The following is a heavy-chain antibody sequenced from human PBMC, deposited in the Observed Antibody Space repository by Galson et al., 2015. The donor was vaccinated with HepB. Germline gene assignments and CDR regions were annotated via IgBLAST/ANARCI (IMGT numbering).Heavy chain of an antibody. J-gene: IGHJ6*02. V-gene: IGHV3-74*01. CDR2: INSDGSST. CDR1: GFTFSSYW. Sequence: SLRLSCAASGFTFSSYWMHWVRQAPGKGLVWVSRINSDGSSTSYADSVKGRFTISRDNAKNTLYLQMNSLRAEDTAVYYCARALMTYGDYPHYYYYGMDVWGQGTTVTVSS. CDR3: ARALMTYGDYPHYYYYGMDV. D-gene: IGHD4-17*01.